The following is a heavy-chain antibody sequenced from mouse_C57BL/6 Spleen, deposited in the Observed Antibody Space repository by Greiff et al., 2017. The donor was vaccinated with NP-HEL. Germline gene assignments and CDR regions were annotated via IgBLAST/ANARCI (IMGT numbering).Heavy chain of an antibody. D-gene: IGHD2-5*01. CDR1: GFSINSDCY. CDR2: TFYSGIT. CDR3: ARASNYYWYFDV. V-gene: IGHV3-3*01. J-gene: IGHJ1*03. Sequence: EVQLKESGPSLVRPSQTLSLTCTVTGFSINSDCYWIWIRQFPGNKLEYIGYTFYSGITYYNPSLESRTYITRDTSKNQFSLKLSSVTTEDTATYYCARASNYYWYFDVWGTGTTVTVSS.